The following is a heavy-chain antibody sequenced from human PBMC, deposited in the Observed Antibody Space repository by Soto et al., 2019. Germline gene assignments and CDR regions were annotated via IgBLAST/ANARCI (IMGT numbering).Heavy chain of an antibody. J-gene: IGHJ6*02. Sequence: GGSLRLSCAASGFTFSSYGMHWVRQAPGKGLEWVAVIWYDGSNKYYADSVKGRFTISRDNSKNTLYLQMNSLRAEDTAVYYCARVGNPMVRGVIAGNRYGMDVWGQGTTVTVSS. CDR3: ARVGNPMVRGVIAGNRYGMDV. V-gene: IGHV3-33*01. CDR2: IWYDGSNK. CDR1: GFTFSSYG. D-gene: IGHD3-10*01.